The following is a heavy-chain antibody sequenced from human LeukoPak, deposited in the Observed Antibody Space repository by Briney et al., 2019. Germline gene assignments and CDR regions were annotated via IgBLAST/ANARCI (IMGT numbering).Heavy chain of an antibody. V-gene: IGHV1-69*04. D-gene: IGHD3-22*01. J-gene: IGHJ6*02. CDR3: ARSERYYYDSSGSYYYGMDV. CDR1: GGTFSSYA. Sequence: GASVKVSCKASGGTFSSYAISWVRQAPGQGLEWMGRIIPILGIANYAQKFQGRVTITADKSTSTAYMELSSLRSEDTAVYYCARSERYYYDSSGSYYYGMDVWGQGTTVTVSS. CDR2: IIPILGIA.